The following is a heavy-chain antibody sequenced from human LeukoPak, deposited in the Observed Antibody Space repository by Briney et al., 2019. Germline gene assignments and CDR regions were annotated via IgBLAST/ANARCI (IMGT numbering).Heavy chain of an antibody. J-gene: IGHJ5*02. CDR3: AKDVSWNWFDP. V-gene: IGHV3-30*18. CDR2: ISYDGGNK. Sequence: AGGSLRLSCVASGFTFSTYAMRWVRQPPGKGLEWVAVISYDGGNKYYAHSMKGRFTISRDNSKNTLYLQMNTLRAEDTAVYYCAKDVSWNWFDPWGEGTLVTVSS. CDR1: GFTFSTYA.